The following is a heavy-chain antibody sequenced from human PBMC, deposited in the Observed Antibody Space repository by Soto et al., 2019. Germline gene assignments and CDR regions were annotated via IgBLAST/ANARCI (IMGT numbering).Heavy chain of an antibody. CDR3: ASGGATERRDAFDI. Sequence: ASVKVSCKASGDTLTSYDINWVRQATGQGLEWMGWMNPNSGNTGYAQKFQGRVTMTRNTSISTAYMELSSLRSEDTAVYYCASGGATERRDAFDIWDQGTMVTV. CDR2: MNPNSGNT. D-gene: IGHD1-26*01. CDR1: GDTLTSYD. J-gene: IGHJ3*02. V-gene: IGHV1-8*01.